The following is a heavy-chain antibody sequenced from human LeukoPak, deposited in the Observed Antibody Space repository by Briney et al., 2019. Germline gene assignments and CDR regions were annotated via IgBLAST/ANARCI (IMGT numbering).Heavy chain of an antibody. D-gene: IGHD5-12*01. J-gene: IGHJ4*02. Sequence: GGSLRLSCAASGFTLSDHYMDWVRQAPGKGLEWVGRTRNKANSYTTEYAASVKGRFTISRDDSKNSLYLQMNSLKTEDTAVYYCARVRLSYNSGYDSWTYYFDYWGQGTLVTVSS. CDR1: GFTLSDHY. V-gene: IGHV3-72*01. CDR2: TRNKANSYTT. CDR3: ARVRLSYNSGYDSWTYYFDY.